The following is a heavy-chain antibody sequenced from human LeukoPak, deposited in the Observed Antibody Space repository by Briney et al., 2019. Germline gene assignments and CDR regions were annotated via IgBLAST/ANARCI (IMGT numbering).Heavy chain of an antibody. J-gene: IGHJ4*02. Sequence: NPGGSLRLSCEASGFIFSKYWMAWVRQAPGKGLEWIGSIYYSGSTYYNPSLKSRVTISVDTSKNQFSLKLSSVTAADTAVYYCARMKGIAARPFDYWGQGTLVTVSS. CDR3: ARMKGIAARPFDY. CDR1: GFIFSKYW. D-gene: IGHD6-6*01. CDR2: IYYSGST. V-gene: IGHV4-39*01.